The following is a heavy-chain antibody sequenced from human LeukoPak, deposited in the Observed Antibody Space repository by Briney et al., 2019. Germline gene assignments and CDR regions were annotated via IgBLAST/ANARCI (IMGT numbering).Heavy chain of an antibody. Sequence: PGGSLRLSCAASGFTFSSSWMHLGRQAPGKGLVWVSRINPDGSGTGYADSVKGRFTISRDNAKNTLYLQMNSLRAEDTAVYYCARESGAAAPGYWGQGTLVTVSS. V-gene: IGHV3-74*01. CDR2: INPDGSGT. D-gene: IGHD6-13*01. J-gene: IGHJ4*02. CDR3: ARESGAAAPGY. CDR1: GFTFSSSW.